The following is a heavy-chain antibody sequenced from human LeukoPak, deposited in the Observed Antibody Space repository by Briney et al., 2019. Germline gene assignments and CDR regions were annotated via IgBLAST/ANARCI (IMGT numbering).Heavy chain of an antibody. CDR3: ARLIAATGRLYFDY. D-gene: IGHD6-13*01. V-gene: IGHV3-53*01. CDR1: GFTVSSSY. Sequence: GGSVRLSCAASGFTVSSSYMSWVRQAPGKGLEYVSVIYSGGNTYYAGSVKGRFTISRDNSKDTVYLQMNSLRAEDTAVYYCARLIAATGRLYFDYWGQGTLATDSS. CDR2: IYSGGNT. J-gene: IGHJ4*02.